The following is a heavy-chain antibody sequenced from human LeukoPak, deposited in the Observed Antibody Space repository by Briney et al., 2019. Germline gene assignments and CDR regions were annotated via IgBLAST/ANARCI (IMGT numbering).Heavy chain of an antibody. CDR3: ARGWIPSGSPFDY. CDR1: GGSFSGDY. D-gene: IGHD1-26*01. Sequence: SETLSLTCAVYGGSFSGDYWSWIRQPPGKGLEWIGEINHSGSTNYNPSLKSRVTISVDTSKNQFSLKLSSVTAADTAVYYCARGWIPSGSPFDYWGQGTLVTVSS. J-gene: IGHJ4*02. CDR2: INHSGST. V-gene: IGHV4-34*01.